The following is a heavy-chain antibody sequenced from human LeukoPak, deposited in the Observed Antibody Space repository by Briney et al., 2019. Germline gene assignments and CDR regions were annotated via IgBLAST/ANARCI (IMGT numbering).Heavy chain of an antibody. J-gene: IGHJ4*02. Sequence: GGSLRLSCAASGFTFSSYGMHWVRQAPGKGLEWVAFIRYDGSNKYYADSVKGRFTISRDNSKNTLYLQMNSLRAEDTAVYYCAKDRVLRYFDWLFDLDYWGQGTLVTVSS. D-gene: IGHD3-9*01. V-gene: IGHV3-30*02. CDR1: GFTFSSYG. CDR3: AKDRVLRYFDWLFDLDY. CDR2: IRYDGSNK.